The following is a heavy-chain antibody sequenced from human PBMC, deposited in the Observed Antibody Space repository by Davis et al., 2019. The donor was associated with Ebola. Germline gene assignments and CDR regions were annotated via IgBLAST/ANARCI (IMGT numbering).Heavy chain of an antibody. CDR2: IYYSGST. CDR1: GGSFSGYY. J-gene: IGHJ4*02. Sequence: GSLRLSCAVYGGSFSGYYWSWIRQPPGKGLEWIGYIYYSGSTNYNPSLKSRVTISVDTSKNQFSLKLSSVTAADTAVYYCARQRRDGYSDFDYWGLGTLVTVSS. V-gene: IGHV4-59*01. CDR3: ARQRRDGYSDFDY. D-gene: IGHD5-24*01.